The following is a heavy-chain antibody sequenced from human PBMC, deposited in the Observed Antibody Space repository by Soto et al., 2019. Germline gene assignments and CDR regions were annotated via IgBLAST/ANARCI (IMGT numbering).Heavy chain of an antibody. CDR3: ARARATIAAAAIFDC. Sequence: QVQLQESGPGLVKPSGTLSLTCAVSGGSISTSNWWSWVRQPPGKGLEWIGEVYRTGSTNYNPSLDSRLTISVDKSKNQFSLKRTSVTAADTAVYYCARARATIAAAAIFDCWGQGTLVTVSS. J-gene: IGHJ4*02. D-gene: IGHD6-13*01. CDR2: VYRTGST. CDR1: GGSISTSNW. V-gene: IGHV4-4*02.